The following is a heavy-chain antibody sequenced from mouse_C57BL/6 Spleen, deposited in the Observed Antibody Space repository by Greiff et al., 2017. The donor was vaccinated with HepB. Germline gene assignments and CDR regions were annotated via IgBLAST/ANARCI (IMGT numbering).Heavy chain of an antibody. CDR1: GYTFTSYW. V-gene: IGHV1-52*01. Sequence: QVQLKQPGAELVRPGSSVKLSCKASGYTFTSYWMHWVKQRPIQGLEWIGNIDPSDSETHYNQKFKDKATLTVDKSSSTAYMQLSSLTSEDSAVYYCARLRRRDYAMDYWGQGTSVTVSS. CDR2: IDPSDSET. J-gene: IGHJ4*01. D-gene: IGHD2-2*01. CDR3: ARLRRRDYAMDY.